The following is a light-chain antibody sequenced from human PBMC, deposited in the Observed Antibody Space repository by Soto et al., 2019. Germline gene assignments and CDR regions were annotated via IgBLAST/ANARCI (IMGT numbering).Light chain of an antibody. CDR1: QDIRGA. CDR2: DVS. J-gene: IGKJ5*01. CDR3: QQFNTYPIT. V-gene: IGKV1-13*02. Sequence: AIQLTQSPSSLSASVGDRVTITCRASQDIRGALAWYQQKPGKPPKLLIFDVSSLQSRVPSRFSGSGSGTDFTLTISSLQPEDFATYYCQQFNTYPITFGQGTRLEIK.